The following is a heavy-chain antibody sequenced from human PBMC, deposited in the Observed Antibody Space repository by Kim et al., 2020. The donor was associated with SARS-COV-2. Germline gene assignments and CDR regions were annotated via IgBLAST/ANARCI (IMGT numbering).Heavy chain of an antibody. Sequence: SETLSLTCAVSGGSISSSNWWCWVRQPPGKGLEWFGEIYHSASTNYNPSLKSRVTISVDKSKNQFSLKLSSVTAADTAVYYCAKIKISHSSIRPFDYWGQGTLVTVSS. CDR2: IYHSAST. D-gene: IGHD6-13*01. CDR1: GGSISSSNW. J-gene: IGHJ4*02. V-gene: IGHV4-4*02. CDR3: AKIKISHSSIRPFDY.